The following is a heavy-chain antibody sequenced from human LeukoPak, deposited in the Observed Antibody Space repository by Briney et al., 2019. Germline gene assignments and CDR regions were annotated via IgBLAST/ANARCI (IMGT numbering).Heavy chain of an antibody. D-gene: IGHD3-10*01. CDR3: AKHYMGSYNNRGLDS. V-gene: IGHV3-48*03. J-gene: IGHJ4*02. CDR1: GFTFSSYE. CDR2: ISSSGSTI. Sequence: GGSLRLSCAASGFTFSSYEMNWVRQAPGKGLEWVSYISSSGSTIYYADSVKGRFTISRDNAKNSLYLQMNSLRAEDTAVYYCAKHYMGSYNNRGLDSWGQGTLVTVSS.